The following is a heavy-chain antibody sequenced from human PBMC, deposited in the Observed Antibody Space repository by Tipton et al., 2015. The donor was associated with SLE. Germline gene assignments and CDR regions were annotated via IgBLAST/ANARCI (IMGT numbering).Heavy chain of an antibody. CDR1: GGSFSGYY. D-gene: IGHD5-12*01. J-gene: IGHJ4*02. Sequence: TLSLTCAVYGGSFSGYYWSWIRQPPGKGLEWIGEIYHSGSTNYNPSLKSRVTISVDTPKNQFSLKLSSVTAADTAVYYCARGRDIVATIRFDYWGQGTLVPLSS. V-gene: IGHV4-34*01. CDR2: IYHSGST. CDR3: ARGRDIVATIRFDY.